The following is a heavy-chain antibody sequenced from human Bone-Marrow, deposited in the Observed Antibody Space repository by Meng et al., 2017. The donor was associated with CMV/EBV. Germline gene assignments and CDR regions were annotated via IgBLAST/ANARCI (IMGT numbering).Heavy chain of an antibody. V-gene: IGHV4-61*01. D-gene: IGHD6-13*01. CDR3: ARGGGRSSLSKFDS. Sequence: SETLSLTCTVSGGSVSSGSYYWNWIRQPPGKGLEWIGYIYYSGSTNYNPSLESRVTISVDTPKNQFSLKLSSVTAADTALYYCARGGGRSSLSKFDSCGQGTLVTVSS. CDR1: GGSVSSGSYY. CDR2: IYYSGST. J-gene: IGHJ4*02.